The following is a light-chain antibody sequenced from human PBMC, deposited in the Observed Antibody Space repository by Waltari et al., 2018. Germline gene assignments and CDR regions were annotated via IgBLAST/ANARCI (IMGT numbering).Light chain of an antibody. CDR2: AAS. CDR1: QSVSNTY. CDR3: QQYNNWPTWT. Sequence: EIVLTQFPGTLSLSPGERATLSCRASQSVSNTYLAWYQQKPGQAPRLLIYAASSRATGTPDRFSGSGSGTDFTLTISRLEPEDFAVYYCQQYNNWPTWTFGQGTKVEIK. V-gene: IGKV3-20*01. J-gene: IGKJ1*01.